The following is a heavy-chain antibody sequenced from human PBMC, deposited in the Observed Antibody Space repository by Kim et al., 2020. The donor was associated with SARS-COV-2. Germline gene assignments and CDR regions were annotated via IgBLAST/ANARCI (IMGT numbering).Heavy chain of an antibody. Sequence: SETLSLTCTVSGGSISSYYWSWIRQPTGKGLEWIGYIYYSGSTNYNPSLKSRVTISVDTSKNQFSLKLSSVTAADTAVYYCASGRWIPSYYYGMDVWGQGTTVTVSS. CDR1: GGSISSYY. V-gene: IGHV4-59*13. CDR2: IYYSGST. CDR3: ASGRWIPSYYYGMDV. D-gene: IGHD5-12*01. J-gene: IGHJ6*02.